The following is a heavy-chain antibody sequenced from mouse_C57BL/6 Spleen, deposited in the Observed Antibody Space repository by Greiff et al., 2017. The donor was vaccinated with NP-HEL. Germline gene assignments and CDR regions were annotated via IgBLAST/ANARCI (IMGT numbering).Heavy chain of an antibody. CDR2: IDPSDSET. V-gene: IGHV1-52*01. CDR1: GYTFTSYW. CDR3: ALDGYSLAY. J-gene: IGHJ3*01. Sequence: QVQLKQPGAELVRPGSSVKLSCKASGYTFTSYWMHWVKQRPIQGLEWIGNIDPSDSETHYNQKFKDKATLTVDKSSSTAYMQLSSLTSEDSAVYYCALDGYSLAYWGQGTLVTVSA. D-gene: IGHD2-3*01.